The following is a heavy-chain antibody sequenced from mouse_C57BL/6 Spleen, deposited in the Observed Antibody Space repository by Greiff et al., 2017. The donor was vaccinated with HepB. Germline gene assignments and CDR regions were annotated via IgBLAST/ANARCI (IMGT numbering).Heavy chain of an antibody. CDR1: GYTFTDYN. D-gene: IGHD2-1*01. V-gene: IGHV1-18*01. Sequence: EVQLQESGPELVKPGASVKIPCKASGYTFTDYNMDWVKQSHGKSLEWIGDINPNNGGTIYNQKFKGKATLTVDKSSSTAYMELRSLTSEDTAVYYCARNPFYYGNYVGYFDVWGTGTTVTVSS. CDR3: ARNPFYYGNYVGYFDV. CDR2: INPNNGGT. J-gene: IGHJ1*03.